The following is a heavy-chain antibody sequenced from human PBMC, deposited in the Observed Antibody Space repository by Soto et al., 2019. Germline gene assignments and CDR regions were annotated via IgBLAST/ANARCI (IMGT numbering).Heavy chain of an antibody. CDR3: ARGYCSSSGCSHYFDY. D-gene: IGHD2-2*01. V-gene: IGHV1-2*02. CDR2: INPTSGGT. CDR1: GYPFPGNY. Sequence: XSVKVSCKASGYPFPGNYMHWVRQAPGQGLEWMALINPTSGGTNYAQKFQGRVTMTWDTSISTAYMELSRLRSDDTAIYYCARGYCSSSGCSHYFDYWGQGTLVTSPQ. J-gene: IGHJ4*02.